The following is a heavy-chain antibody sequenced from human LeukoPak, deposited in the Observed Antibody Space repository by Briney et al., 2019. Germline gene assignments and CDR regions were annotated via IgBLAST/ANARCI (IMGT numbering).Heavy chain of an antibody. J-gene: IGHJ6*02. CDR1: GFSFSSYA. V-gene: IGHV3-23*01. CDR3: ASHAAPYGMDV. Sequence: GGSLRLSCAASGFSFSSYAMSWVRQAPGKGLEWVSTISGSGGSTYYADSVKGRFTISRDNAKNSLYLQMNSLRAEDTAVYYCASHAAPYGMDVWGQGTTVTVSS. CDR2: ISGSGGST. D-gene: IGHD6-13*01.